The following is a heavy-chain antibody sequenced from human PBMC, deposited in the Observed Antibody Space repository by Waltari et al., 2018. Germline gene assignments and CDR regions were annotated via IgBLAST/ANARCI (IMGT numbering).Heavy chain of an antibody. Sequence: QVQLQESGPGLVKPSQTLSLTCTVSGGSISSGDYYWRWIRQPPGKGLEWIGYIYYSGSTYYNPSLKSRVTISVDTSKNQFSLKLSSVTAADTAVYYCARWYYYDSSGTYYFDYWGQGTLVTVSS. V-gene: IGHV4-30-4*08. CDR3: ARWYYYDSSGTYYFDY. CDR1: GGSISSGDYY. J-gene: IGHJ4*02. CDR2: IYYSGST. D-gene: IGHD3-22*01.